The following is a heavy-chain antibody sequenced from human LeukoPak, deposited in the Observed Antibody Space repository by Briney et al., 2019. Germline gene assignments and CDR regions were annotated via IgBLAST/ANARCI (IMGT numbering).Heavy chain of an antibody. J-gene: IGHJ4*02. CDR2: IYYSGST. V-gene: IGHV4-61*01. Sequence: SETLSLTCTVSGGSISSSSYYWSWIRQPPGKGLEWIGYIYYSGSTNYNPSLKSRVTISVDTSKNQFSLKLSSVTAADTAVYYCARAYGYKKYYFDYWGQGTLVTVSS. D-gene: IGHD5-12*01. CDR3: ARAYGYKKYYFDY. CDR1: GGSISSSSYY.